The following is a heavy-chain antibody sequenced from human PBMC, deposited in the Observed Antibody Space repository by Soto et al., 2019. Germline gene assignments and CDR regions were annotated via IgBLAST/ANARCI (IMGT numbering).Heavy chain of an antibody. V-gene: IGHV5-10-1*01. D-gene: IGHD6-6*01. CDR2: IDPSDSYT. CDR1: GYSFTSYW. CDR3: ARRRSSSPYYYYGMDV. Sequence: GESLKVSCKGSGYSFTSYWISWVRQMPGKGLEWMGRIDPSDSYTNYSPSFQGHVTISADKPISTAYLQWSSLKASDTAMYYCARRRSSSPYYYYGMDVWGQGTTVTVSS. J-gene: IGHJ6*02.